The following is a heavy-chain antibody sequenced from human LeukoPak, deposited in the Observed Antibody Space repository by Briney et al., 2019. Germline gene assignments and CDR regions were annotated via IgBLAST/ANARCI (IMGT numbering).Heavy chain of an antibody. Sequence: GASVKVSCKASGYTFTGYYMHWVRQAPGQGLERMGWINPNSGGTNYAQKSQGRVTMTRDTTISTAYMELSRLRSDDTAVYYCARGSSGWSSFDYWGQGTLVTVSS. J-gene: IGHJ4*02. CDR3: ARGSSGWSSFDY. V-gene: IGHV1-2*02. D-gene: IGHD6-19*01. CDR2: INPNSGGT. CDR1: GYTFTGYY.